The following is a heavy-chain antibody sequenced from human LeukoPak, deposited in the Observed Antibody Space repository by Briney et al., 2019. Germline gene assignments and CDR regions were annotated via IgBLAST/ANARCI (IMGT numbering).Heavy chain of an antibody. V-gene: IGHV3-48*01. J-gene: IGHJ6*02. D-gene: IGHD3-3*01. CDR2: ISSSTI. Sequence: QPGGSLRLSCAASGFTFSSYSMNWVRQAPGKGLEWVSYISSSTIYYADSVKGRFTISRDNSKNTLYLQMNSLRAEDTAVYYCARDTIFGYYGMDVWGQGTTVTVSS. CDR3: ARDTIFGYYGMDV. CDR1: GFTFSSYS.